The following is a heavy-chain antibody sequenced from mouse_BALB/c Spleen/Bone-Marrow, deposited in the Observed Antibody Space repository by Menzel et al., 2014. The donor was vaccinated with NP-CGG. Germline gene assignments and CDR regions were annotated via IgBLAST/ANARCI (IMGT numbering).Heavy chain of an antibody. CDR3: ARGGYYRYDGFAY. CDR1: GYTFTDYY. J-gene: IGHJ3*01. Sequence: QVQLQQSGAELARPGAPVKLSCKASGYTFTDYYINWVRRRTGQGLEWIGEIYLGNGNTYYNEKFKGKATLTADKSSSTAYMQLSSLTSEDSAVYFCARGGYYRYDGFAYWGQGTLVTVSA. V-gene: IGHV1-77*01. D-gene: IGHD2-14*01. CDR2: IYLGNGNT.